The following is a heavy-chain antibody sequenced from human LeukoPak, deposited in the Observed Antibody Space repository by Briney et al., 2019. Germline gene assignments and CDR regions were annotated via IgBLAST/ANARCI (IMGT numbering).Heavy chain of an antibody. D-gene: IGHD3-9*01. CDR3: ASYFDWLLLLDY. V-gene: IGHV3-11*04. CDR1: GFTFSDYY. Sequence: RGSLRLSCAASGFTFSDYYMSWIRQAPGKGLEWVSYISSSGSTIYYADSVKGRFTISRDNAKNSLYLQMNSLRAEDTAVYYCASYFDWLLLLDYWGQGTLVTVSS. J-gene: IGHJ4*02. CDR2: ISSSGSTI.